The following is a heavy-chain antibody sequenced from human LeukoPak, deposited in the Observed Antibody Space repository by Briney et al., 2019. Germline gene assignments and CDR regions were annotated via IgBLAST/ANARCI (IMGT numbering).Heavy chain of an antibody. Sequence: EASVKVSCKASGYTFTSYGISWVRQAPGQGLEWMGWISAYNGNTNCAQKLQGRVTMTTDTSTSTAYMELRSLRSDDTAVYYCASQGIAVSEDAFDIWGQGTMVTVSS. CDR3: ASQGIAVSEDAFDI. D-gene: IGHD6-19*01. J-gene: IGHJ3*02. CDR2: ISAYNGNT. CDR1: GYTFTSYG. V-gene: IGHV1-18*01.